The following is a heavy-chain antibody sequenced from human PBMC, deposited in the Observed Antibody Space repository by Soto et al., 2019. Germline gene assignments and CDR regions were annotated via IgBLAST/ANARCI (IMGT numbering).Heavy chain of an antibody. V-gene: IGHV1-69*12. CDR1: GGTFSSYA. D-gene: IGHD3-16*01. CDR2: IIPIFGTA. CDR3: ARGGGPLDY. Sequence: QVQLVQSGAEVKKPGSSVKVSCKASGGTFSSYAISWVRQAPGQGLEWMGGIIPIFGTANYAQKFQGRVRXLAGEATGAADREGGRLGSEDTAVDYWARGGGPLDYWGQGTLVTVAS. J-gene: IGHJ4*02.